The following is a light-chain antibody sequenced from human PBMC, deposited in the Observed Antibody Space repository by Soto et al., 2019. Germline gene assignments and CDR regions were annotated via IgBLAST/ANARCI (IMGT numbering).Light chain of an antibody. CDR1: LSVSSSY. Sequence: EIVLTQSPGTLSLSPGERATLSCRASLSVSSSYLAWYQQKPGQAPRLLIYGASSRATGIPDRFSGSGSRTDFTLTISRLEPEDFAVYYCQQYGSSPITFGQGTRLDIK. CDR2: GAS. V-gene: IGKV3-20*01. J-gene: IGKJ5*01. CDR3: QQYGSSPIT.